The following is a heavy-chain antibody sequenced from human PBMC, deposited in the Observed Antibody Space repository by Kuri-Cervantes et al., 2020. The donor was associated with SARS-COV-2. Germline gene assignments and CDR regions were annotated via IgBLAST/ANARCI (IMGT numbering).Heavy chain of an antibody. CDR3: ARFLRGYSYDLGLDY. Sequence: SVKVSCKASGGTFSSYTISWVRQAPGQGLEWMGGIIPIFGTANYAQKFQGRVTITADKSTSTAYMELSSLRSEDTAVYYCARFLRGYSYDLGLDYWGQGTLVTVSS. CDR1: GGTFSSYT. CDR2: IIPIFGTA. J-gene: IGHJ4*02. V-gene: IGHV1-69*06. D-gene: IGHD5-18*01.